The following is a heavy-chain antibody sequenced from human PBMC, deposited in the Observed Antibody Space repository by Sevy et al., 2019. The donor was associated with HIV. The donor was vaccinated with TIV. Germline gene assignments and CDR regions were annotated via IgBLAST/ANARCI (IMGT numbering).Heavy chain of an antibody. D-gene: IGHD2-15*01. J-gene: IGHJ2*01. CDR1: GGSISSHY. CDR2: IYYSGNT. Sequence: SETLSLTRTVSGGSISSHYWSWIRQPPGKGLEWIGYIYYSGNTNYNPSLKSRVTISIDTSNNQFSLKLNSVTAADTAVYYCARSESYATTLDLWGRGTLVTVSS. CDR3: ARSESYATTLDL. V-gene: IGHV4-59*11.